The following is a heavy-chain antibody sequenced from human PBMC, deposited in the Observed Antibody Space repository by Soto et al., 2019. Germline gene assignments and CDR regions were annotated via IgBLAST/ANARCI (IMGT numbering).Heavy chain of an antibody. CDR1: GGTFSSYA. CDR2: IIPIFGTA. Sequence: ASVKVSCKASGGTFSSYAISWVRQAPGQGLEWMGGIIPIFGTANYAQKFQGRVTMTADESTSTAYMDLGSLRSEDTAVYYCARDVVWFISTSGYYYYYYGMDVWGQGTTVTVSS. V-gene: IGHV1-69*13. J-gene: IGHJ6*02. CDR3: ARDVVWFISTSGYYYYYYGMDV. D-gene: IGHD2-2*01.